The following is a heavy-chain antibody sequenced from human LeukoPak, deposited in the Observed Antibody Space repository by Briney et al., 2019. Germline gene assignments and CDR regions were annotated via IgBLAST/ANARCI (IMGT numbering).Heavy chain of an antibody. CDR2: INPNSGGT. Sequence: ASVKVSCKASGYTFTGYYMHWVRQAPGQGLEWMGWINPNSGGTNYAQKFQGRVTMTRDTSISTAYMELSRLRSDDTAVYYCARGRRVAVAGGVIWFDPWGQGTLVTVSS. J-gene: IGHJ5*02. CDR1: GYTFTGYY. CDR3: ARGRRVAVAGGVIWFDP. V-gene: IGHV1-2*02. D-gene: IGHD6-19*01.